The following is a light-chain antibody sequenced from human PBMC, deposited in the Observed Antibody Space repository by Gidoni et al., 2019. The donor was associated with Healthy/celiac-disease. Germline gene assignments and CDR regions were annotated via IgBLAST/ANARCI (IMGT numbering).Light chain of an antibody. CDR3: QAWDSSTHWV. J-gene: IGLJ3*02. CDR1: KLGDKY. Sequence: SYELTQPPSVSVSPGQTASITGSGDKLGDKYACWYQQKPGQSPVLVIYQDSKRPSGTPDRVSGSNSGNTATLTISGTQAMDDADYYCQAWDSSTHWVFGGGTKLTVL. CDR2: QDS. V-gene: IGLV3-1*01.